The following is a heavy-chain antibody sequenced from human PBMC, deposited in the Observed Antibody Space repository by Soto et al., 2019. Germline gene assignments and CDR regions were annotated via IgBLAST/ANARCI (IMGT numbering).Heavy chain of an antibody. CDR1: GYTFTSYY. Sequence: ASVKVSCKASGYTFTSYYMHWVRQAPGQGLEWMGIINPSGGSTSYAQKFQGRVTMTRDTSTSTVYMELSSLRSEDTAVYYCARAETDGVLRFLEWLSNFDYWGQGTLVTGSS. V-gene: IGHV1-46*03. CDR2: INPSGGST. CDR3: ARAETDGVLRFLEWLSNFDY. J-gene: IGHJ4*02. D-gene: IGHD3-3*01.